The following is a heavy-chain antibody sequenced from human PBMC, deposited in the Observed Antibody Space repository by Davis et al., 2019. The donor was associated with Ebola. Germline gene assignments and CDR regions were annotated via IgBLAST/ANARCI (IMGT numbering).Heavy chain of an antibody. Sequence: MPGGSLRLSCAVSGDSIGSAYWWSWVRQPPGKGLEWIGEIYHSGSTNYNPSLKSRVTISVDKSKNQFSLKLSSVTAADTAMYYCARDRGYIAVDAFDIWGQGTVVTVSS. V-gene: IGHV4-4*02. CDR3: ARDRGYIAVDAFDI. CDR2: IYHSGST. D-gene: IGHD6-19*01. J-gene: IGHJ3*02. CDR1: GDSIGSAYW.